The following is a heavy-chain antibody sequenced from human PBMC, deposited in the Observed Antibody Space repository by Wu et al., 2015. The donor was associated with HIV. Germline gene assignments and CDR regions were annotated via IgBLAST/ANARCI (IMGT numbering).Heavy chain of an antibody. J-gene: IGHJ6*01. D-gene: IGHD2-21*02. CDR3: ARGNCGGDCSSFYYYYYGMDI. V-gene: IGHV1-8*01. CDR1: GYTFTIYD. CDR2: MNPNSGNT. Sequence: QVQLVQSGAEVKKPGASVKVSCQASGYTFTIYDINWVRQAPGQGLEWMGWMNPNSGNTGYAQKFQGRVTMTRNTSIGTAYMELSSLRSEDTAVYYCARGNCGGDCSSFYYYYYGMDIWARDHGHRL.